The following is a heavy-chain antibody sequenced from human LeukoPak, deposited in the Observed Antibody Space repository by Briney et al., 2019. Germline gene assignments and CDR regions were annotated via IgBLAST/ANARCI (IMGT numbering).Heavy chain of an antibody. D-gene: IGHD4-17*01. CDR1: GYSITSGYF. V-gene: IGHV4-38-2*01. CDR3: ARPPDTSDYGAAFDF. J-gene: IGHJ4*02. Sequence: SETLSLTCGVSGYSITSGYFWGWLRQPPGKGLEWTGSIYHSGTTYYNPSLKSRVTISVDTSKNQFSLRLSSVTAADTAVYYCARPPDTSDYGAAFDFWGQGTLVTVSS. CDR2: IYHSGTT.